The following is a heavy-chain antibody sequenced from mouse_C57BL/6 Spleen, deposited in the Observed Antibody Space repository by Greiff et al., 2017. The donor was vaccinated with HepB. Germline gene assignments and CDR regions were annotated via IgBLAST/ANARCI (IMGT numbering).Heavy chain of an antibody. CDR3: ARSGPGYAMDY. Sequence: VQLQQPGAELVRPGTSVKLSCKASGYTFTSYWMHWVKQRPGQGLEWIGVIDPSDSYTNYNQKFKGKATLTVDTSSSTAYMQLSSLTSEDSAVYYCARSGPGYAMDYWGQGTSVTVSS. J-gene: IGHJ4*01. CDR2: IDPSDSYT. V-gene: IGHV1-59*01. D-gene: IGHD3-1*01. CDR1: GYTFTSYW.